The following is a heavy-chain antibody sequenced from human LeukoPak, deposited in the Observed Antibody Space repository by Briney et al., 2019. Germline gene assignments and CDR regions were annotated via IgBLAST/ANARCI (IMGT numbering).Heavy chain of an antibody. CDR3: GRERVSAYDY. CDR2: IKQDGSKK. V-gene: IGHV3-7*01. J-gene: IGHJ4*02. CDR1: GFPFSSYW. Sequence: PGGSLRLSCVASGFPFSSYWMTWVRQAPGKGLEWVANIKQDGSKKSYVNSVKGRFTISRDNAKNSLYLQMDSLRDDDTAVYYCGRERVSAYDYWGQGTLVTVSS.